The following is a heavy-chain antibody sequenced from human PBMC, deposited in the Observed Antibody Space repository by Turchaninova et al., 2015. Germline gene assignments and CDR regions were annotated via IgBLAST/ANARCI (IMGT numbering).Heavy chain of an antibody. Sequence: QVQLVQSGAEVKTPGASVTVSCKASGYTFPAYYLHWGRQAPGQGLEWMGRINSKSGGTNYAQRFQGRVTMTRDTSITTAYMELSRLSSDDTAVYYCARDYPFDYWGQGTLVTVSS. CDR2: INSKSGGT. J-gene: IGHJ4*02. V-gene: IGHV1-2*06. CDR3: ARDYPFDY. CDR1: GYTFPAYY.